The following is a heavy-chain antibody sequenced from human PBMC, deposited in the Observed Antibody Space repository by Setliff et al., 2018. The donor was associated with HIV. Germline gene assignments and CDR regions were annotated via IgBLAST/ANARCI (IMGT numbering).Heavy chain of an antibody. J-gene: IGHJ4*02. CDR3: ARRVSYASSGYPLGY. V-gene: IGHV1-2*02. CDR2: ITPNSGGT. D-gene: IGHD3-22*01. Sequence: ASVKVSCKASGYTLTDFYIHWVRQAPGQGLEWMGWITPNSGGTEYAGKFQGRVTLTRDTSINTAYMDLSSPRSDDTALYFWARRVSYASSGYPLGYWGQGTQVTVSS. CDR1: GYTLTDFY.